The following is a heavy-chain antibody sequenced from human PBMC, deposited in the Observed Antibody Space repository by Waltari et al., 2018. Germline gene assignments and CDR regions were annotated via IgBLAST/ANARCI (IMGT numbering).Heavy chain of an antibody. CDR3: ARRWCSGGVCYGDY. D-gene: IGHD2-8*02. J-gene: IGHJ4*02. CDR2: IYPTDSDT. CDR1: GYSFTNYW. V-gene: IGHV5-51*01. Sequence: EVQLVQSGTEVKKPGESLKISCKGSGYSFTNYWIGLVRQLPGKGLEWMGIIYPTDSDTRYSPSFQGQVTISADKSISTTYLQWSSLKASDTAMYYCARRWCSGGVCYGDYWGQGTLVTVSS.